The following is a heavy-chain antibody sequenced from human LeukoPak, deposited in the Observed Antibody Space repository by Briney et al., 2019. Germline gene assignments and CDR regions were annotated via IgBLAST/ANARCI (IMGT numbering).Heavy chain of an antibody. D-gene: IGHD1-14*01. CDR2: ISAYNGNT. Sequence: ASVKVSCKASGYTFTSYYMHWVRQAPGQGLEWMGWISAYNGNTNYAQKLQGRVTMTRDTSTSTVYMELSSLRSEDTAVYYCARDTVATGFDYWGQGTLVTVSS. V-gene: IGHV1-18*04. CDR1: GYTFTSYY. J-gene: IGHJ4*02. CDR3: ARDTVATGFDY.